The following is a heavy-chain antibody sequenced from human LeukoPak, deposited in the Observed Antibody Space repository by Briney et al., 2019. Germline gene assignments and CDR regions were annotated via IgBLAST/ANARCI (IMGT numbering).Heavy chain of an antibody. CDR2: IKQDGSEK. J-gene: IGHJ4*02. D-gene: IGHD3-10*01. CDR1: GFTFSSYW. Sequence: GGXLRLSXAXPGFTFSSYWMSWVRQAPGKGLEWVANIKQDGSEKYYVDSVKGRFTISRDNAKNSLYLQMNSLRAEDTAVYYCARDSTYYYGSGSYPFFDYWGQGXXV. V-gene: IGHV3-7*01. CDR3: ARDSTYYYGSGSYPFFDY.